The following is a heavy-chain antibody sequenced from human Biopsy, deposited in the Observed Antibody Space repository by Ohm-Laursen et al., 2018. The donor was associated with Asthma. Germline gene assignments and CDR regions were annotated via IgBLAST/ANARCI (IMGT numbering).Heavy chain of an antibody. CDR3: ARAVDYSHYYGIDV. CDR1: GYTFNRAG. J-gene: IGHJ6*02. CDR2: IRVYNGNT. Sequence: SSVKVSCTISGYTFNRAGITWVRQAPGQGLGWMGWIRVYNGNTKVAQTLQDRVSMITDSSTSTAYMELRSLRSDDTAVYFCARAVDYSHYYGIDVWGQGTTVTVS. V-gene: IGHV1-18*01. D-gene: IGHD3-10*01.